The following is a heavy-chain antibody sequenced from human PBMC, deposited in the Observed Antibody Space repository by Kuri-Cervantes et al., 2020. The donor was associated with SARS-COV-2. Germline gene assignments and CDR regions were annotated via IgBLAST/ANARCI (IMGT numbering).Heavy chain of an antibody. CDR2: IYHSGNT. V-gene: IGHV4-34*01. CDR1: GGSFSGNW. J-gene: IGHJ4*02. CDR3: ARGDIPDY. D-gene: IGHD5-12*01. Sequence: SETLSLTCAVYGGSFSGNWWTWIRQPPGKGLEWIGSIYHSGNTYYNSSLKSRVTISVDTSKNQFSLKLSSVTAADTAVYYCARGDIPDYWGQGTLVTVSS.